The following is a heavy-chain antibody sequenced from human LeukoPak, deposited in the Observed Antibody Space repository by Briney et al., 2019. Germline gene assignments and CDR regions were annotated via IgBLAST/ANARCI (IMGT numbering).Heavy chain of an antibody. Sequence: GGSLRLSCAASGFTFSSYEMNWVRQAPGKGLEWVSYISSSGSTIYYADSVKGRFTISRDNSNNTLYLQVNSLTAEDTAIYYCAKATGTLGNWGQGTLVTVSS. CDR3: AKATGTLGN. CDR2: ISSSGSTI. D-gene: IGHD1-1*01. V-gene: IGHV3-48*03. J-gene: IGHJ4*02. CDR1: GFTFSSYE.